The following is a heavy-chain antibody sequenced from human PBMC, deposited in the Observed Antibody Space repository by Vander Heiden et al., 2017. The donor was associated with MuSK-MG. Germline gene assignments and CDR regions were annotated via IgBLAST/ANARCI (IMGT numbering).Heavy chain of an antibody. J-gene: IGHJ4*02. V-gene: IGHV3-53*02. CDR3: ARSPPMRAFYDCWSGHHEPNDY. D-gene: IGHD3-3*01. CDR1: GFTVSSNY. Sequence: EVQLVETGGGLIQPGGSLRLSCAASGFTVSSNYMSWVRQAPGKGLEWVSVIYSGGSTYYADSVKGRITISRDNSKNTLYLQMNSLRAEDTAVYYCARSPPMRAFYDCWSGHHEPNDYWGQGTLVTVSS. CDR2: IYSGGST.